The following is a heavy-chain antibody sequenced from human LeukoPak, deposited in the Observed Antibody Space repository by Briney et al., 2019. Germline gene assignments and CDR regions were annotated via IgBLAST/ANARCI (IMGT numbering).Heavy chain of an antibody. D-gene: IGHD2-2*01. V-gene: IGHV1-69*13. CDR2: IIPIFGTA. J-gene: IGHJ4*02. CDR3: AIRYCSSTSCFLLYYFDY. Sequence: SVKVSCKASGGTFSSYAISWVRQAPGQGLEWMGGIIPIFGTANYAQKFQGRVTITADESTSTAYMELSSLRSEDTAVYYCAIRYCSSTSCFLLYYFDYWGQGTLITVSS. CDR1: GGTFSSYA.